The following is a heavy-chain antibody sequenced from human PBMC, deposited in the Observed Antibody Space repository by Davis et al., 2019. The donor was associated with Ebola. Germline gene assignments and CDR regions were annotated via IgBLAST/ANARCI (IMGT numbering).Heavy chain of an antibody. V-gene: IGHV4-59*01. Sequence: SETLSLTCTVSGGSISSYYWSWIRQPPGKGLEWIGYIYYSGSTNYNPSLKSLVTISVDTSKNQSSLKLSSVTAADTAVYYCAREGLWFGELLFGAFDIWGQGTTVTVSS. CDR2: IYYSGST. D-gene: IGHD3-10*01. J-gene: IGHJ3*02. CDR1: GGSISSYY. CDR3: AREGLWFGELLFGAFDI.